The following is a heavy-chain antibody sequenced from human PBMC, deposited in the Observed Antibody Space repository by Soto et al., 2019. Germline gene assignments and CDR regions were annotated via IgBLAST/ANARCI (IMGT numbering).Heavy chain of an antibody. CDR3: TAAPPLIAAAGTENGLFDY. J-gene: IGHJ4*02. CDR2: IKSKTDGGTT. D-gene: IGHD6-13*01. Sequence: GGSLRLSCAASGFTFSNAWMSWVRQAPGKGLEWVGRIKSKTDGGTTDYAAPVKGRFTISRDDSKNTLYLQMNSLKTENTAVDYCTAAPPLIAAAGTENGLFDYWGQGTLVTVSS. CDR1: GFTFSNAW. V-gene: IGHV3-15*01.